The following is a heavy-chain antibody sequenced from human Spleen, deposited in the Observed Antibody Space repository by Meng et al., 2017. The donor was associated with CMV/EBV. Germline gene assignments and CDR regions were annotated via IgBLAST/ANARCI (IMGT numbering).Heavy chain of an antibody. J-gene: IGHJ4*02. D-gene: IGHD1-26*01. CDR1: GFTFSSYS. V-gene: IGHV3-21*01. CDR3: ARERAKVVGATGGDY. CDR2: ISSSSSYI. Sequence: GGSLRLSCAASGFTFSSYSMNWVRQAPGKGLEWVSSISSSSSYIYYADSVKGRFTISRDNAKNSLYLQMNSLRAEDTAVNYCARERAKVVGATGGDYWGQGTLVTVSS.